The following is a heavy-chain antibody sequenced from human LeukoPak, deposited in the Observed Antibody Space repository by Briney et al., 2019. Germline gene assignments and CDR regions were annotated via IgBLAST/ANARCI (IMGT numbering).Heavy chain of an antibody. CDR3: ASSVTTSDWYFDL. J-gene: IGHJ2*01. V-gene: IGHV4-61*02. CDR1: GGSISSSSYY. CDR2: IYGSGST. Sequence: SETLSLTCTVSGGSISSSSYYWSWIRQPAGKGLEWIGRIYGSGSTNYNPSLKSRITISVDTSKNQFSLKLSSVTAADTAVYYCASSVTTSDWYFDLWGRGTLATVSS. D-gene: IGHD4-17*01.